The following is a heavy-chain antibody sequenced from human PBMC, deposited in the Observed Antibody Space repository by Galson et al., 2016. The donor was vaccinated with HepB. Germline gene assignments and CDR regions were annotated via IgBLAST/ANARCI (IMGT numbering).Heavy chain of an antibody. CDR2: RWYEGRKK. CDR3: ARDPGFRNGMDV. V-gene: IGHV3-33*01. Sequence: SRRRAGAASGFIFSNYAMHGGRKAKGKGREWGEGRWYEGRKKDDVDSGKGRFTSSRDNSKNKLYLQRNSLGGEDTAVYYCARDPGFRNGMDVWGQGTTVTVS. J-gene: IGHJ6*02. CDR1: GFIFSNYA.